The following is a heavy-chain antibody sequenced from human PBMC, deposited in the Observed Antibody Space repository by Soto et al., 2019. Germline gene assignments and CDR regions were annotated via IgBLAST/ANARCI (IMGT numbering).Heavy chain of an antibody. J-gene: IGHJ4*02. Sequence: GGSLRLSCAASGFTFSTYWMHWVRQAPGKGLVWVSHINGDGSRTSYADSVKGRFTISRDNAENTLYLQMNSLRAEDTAVYYCARVPTGSYYFDSWGQGTLVTVSS. V-gene: IGHV3-74*01. CDR3: ARVPTGSYYFDS. D-gene: IGHD1-26*01. CDR1: GFTFSTYW. CDR2: INGDGSRT.